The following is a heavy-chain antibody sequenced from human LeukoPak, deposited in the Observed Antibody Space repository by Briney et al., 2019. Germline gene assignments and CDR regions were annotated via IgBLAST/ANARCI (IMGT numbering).Heavy chain of an antibody. CDR1: GGSFSGYY. J-gene: IGHJ4*02. Sequence: SETLSLTCAVYGGSFSGYYWSWIRQPPGKGLEWIGEINHSGSTNYNPSLKSRVTISVDTSMNQFSLKLSSVTAADTAVYYCARGRWSYFDYWGQGTLVTVSS. V-gene: IGHV4-34*01. CDR2: INHSGST. CDR3: ARGRWSYFDY. D-gene: IGHD1-1*01.